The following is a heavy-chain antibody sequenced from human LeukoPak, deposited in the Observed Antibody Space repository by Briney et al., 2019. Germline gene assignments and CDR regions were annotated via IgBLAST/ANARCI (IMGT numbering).Heavy chain of an antibody. CDR1: GYTFTSYY. Sequence: WASVKVSCKASGYTFTSYYMHWVRQAPGQGLGWMGIINPSGGSTSYAQKFQGRVTMTRDTSTSTVYMELSSLRSEDTAVYYCARPRSPLRYYYDSSGPRDAFDIWGQGTMVTVSS. CDR3: ARPRSPLRYYYDSSGPRDAFDI. V-gene: IGHV1-46*01. D-gene: IGHD3-22*01. J-gene: IGHJ3*02. CDR2: INPSGGST.